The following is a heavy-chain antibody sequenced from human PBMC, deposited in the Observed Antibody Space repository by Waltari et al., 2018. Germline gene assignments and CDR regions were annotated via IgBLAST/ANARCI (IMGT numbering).Heavy chain of an antibody. V-gene: IGHV4-34*12. CDR1: GAHFSGCY. CDR3: ARAEQGGSAVGPDFQH. J-gene: IGHJ1*01. Sequence: QVHLQQWGAGLLKPSETPSLTSAAYGAHFSGCYWPWLRQPPGKGPEWIGEIMRGGNINLTPSLKGRVIMSVDTSKNQVFLKLTSVTAADTAVYYCARAEQGGSAVGPDFQHWGQGTLVTVSS. CDR2: IMRGGNI. D-gene: IGHD1-26*01.